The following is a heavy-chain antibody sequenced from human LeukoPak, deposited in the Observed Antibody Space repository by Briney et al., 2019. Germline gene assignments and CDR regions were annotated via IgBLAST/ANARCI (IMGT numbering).Heavy chain of an antibody. CDR3: ARDLQDSKNCGGDYYSFSY. J-gene: IGHJ4*02. CDR1: GYTFTSYY. Sequence: GASVKVSCKASGYTFTSYYMHWVRQAPGQGLEWMGIINPSGGSTSYAQKFQGRVTMTRDTSTSTVYMELSSLGSEDTAVYYCARDLQDSKNCGGDYYSFSYWGQGTLVTVSS. V-gene: IGHV1-46*03. D-gene: IGHD2-21*01. CDR2: INPSGGST.